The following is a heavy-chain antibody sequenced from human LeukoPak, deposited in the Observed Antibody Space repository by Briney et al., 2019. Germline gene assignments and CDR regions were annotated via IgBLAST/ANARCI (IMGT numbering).Heavy chain of an antibody. Sequence: GGSLRLSCAASGFTFSSYAMSWVRQAPGKGLEWVSAISGSGGSTYYADSVKGRFTISRDNSKNTLYLQMNSLRAEDTAVYYCARDFLGATPPYYFDYWGQGTLVTVSS. D-gene: IGHD1-26*01. CDR3: ARDFLGATPPYYFDY. CDR1: GFTFSSYA. V-gene: IGHV3-23*01. J-gene: IGHJ4*02. CDR2: ISGSGGST.